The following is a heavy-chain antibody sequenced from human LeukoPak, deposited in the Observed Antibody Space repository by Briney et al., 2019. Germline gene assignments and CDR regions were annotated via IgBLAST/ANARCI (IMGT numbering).Heavy chain of an antibody. D-gene: IGHD3-16*01. CDR2: INAGNGNT. CDR3: AREGVPYYFDY. CDR1: GYTFTSYA. J-gene: IGHJ4*02. V-gene: IGHV1-3*01. Sequence: ASVKVSCKASGYTFTSYAMHWVRQAPGQRLEWMGWINAGNGNTKYSQKFQGRVTVTRDTSASTAYMELSSLRSEDTAVYYCAREGVPYYFDYWGQGTLVTVSS.